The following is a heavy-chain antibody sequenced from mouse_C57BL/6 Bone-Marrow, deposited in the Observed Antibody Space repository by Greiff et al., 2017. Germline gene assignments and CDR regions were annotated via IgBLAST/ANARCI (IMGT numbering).Heavy chain of an antibody. CDR1: GFTFSSYG. D-gene: IGHD1-3*01. CDR2: ISSGGSYT. CDR3: ASLYYYYAMDY. Sequence: EVMLVESGGDLVKPGGSLKLSCAASGFTFSSYGMSWVRQTPDKRLEWVATISSGGSYTYSPDSVKGRFTISRDNAKNTLYLQMSSLKSEDTAMYYCASLYYYYAMDYWGQGTSVTVSS. V-gene: IGHV5-6*01. J-gene: IGHJ4*01.